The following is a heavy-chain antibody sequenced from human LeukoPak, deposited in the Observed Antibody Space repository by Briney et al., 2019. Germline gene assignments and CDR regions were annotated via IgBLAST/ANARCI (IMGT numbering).Heavy chain of an antibody. CDR2: IYRAGGT. Sequence: GGSLGLSCAASGITFSSSYMSWVRQAPGKGLEWVSVIYRAGGTYYSDSVKGRFTISRDTSKDTIYLQMHSLRVEDTAVYYCARSGGDDVVWSCPVGWFDHWGQGTLVTVSS. CDR1: GITFSSSY. V-gene: IGHV3-53*01. CDR3: ARSGGDDVVWSCPVGWFDH. D-gene: IGHD3-3*01. J-gene: IGHJ5*02.